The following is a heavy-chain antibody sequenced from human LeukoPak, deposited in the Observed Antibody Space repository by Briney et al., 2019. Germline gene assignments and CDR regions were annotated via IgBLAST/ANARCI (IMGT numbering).Heavy chain of an antibody. J-gene: IGHJ4*02. D-gene: IGHD4-23*01. Sequence: SVKVSCKASGGTFSSYAISWVRQAPGQGLEWMGRIIPILGIANYAQKFQGRVTMTEDTSTDTAYMELSSLRSEDTAVYYCATVGGNSGKYYFDYWGQGTLVTVSS. CDR2: IIPILGIA. V-gene: IGHV1-69*04. CDR1: GGTFSSYA. CDR3: ATVGGNSGKYYFDY.